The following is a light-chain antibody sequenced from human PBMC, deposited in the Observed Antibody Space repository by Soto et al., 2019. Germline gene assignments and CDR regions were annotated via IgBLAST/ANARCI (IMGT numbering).Light chain of an antibody. CDR1: QSFRGL. CDR2: DAY. J-gene: IGKJ5*01. CDR3: QQRHMWPIT. Sequence: EIVLTQSPGTLSLSPGERAPLSCRASQSFRGLLAWYQQKPGQAPRLLIYDAYNRATGIPPRFSGSGSRTDFTLTISSLEPEDSAVYYCQQRHMWPITFGQGTRLEIK. V-gene: IGKV3-11*01.